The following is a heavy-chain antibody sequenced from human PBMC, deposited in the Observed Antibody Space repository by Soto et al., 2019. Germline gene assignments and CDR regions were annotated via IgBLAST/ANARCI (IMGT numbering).Heavy chain of an antibody. V-gene: IGHV1-46*01. Sequence: ASVKVSCKASGYTFTSYYMHWVRQAPGQGLEWMGIINANDGNTSYAQKFQGRVTMTRDTSTSTVYMELRSLRSDDTAVYYCARVRRSTVTYYYYYYMDVWGKGTTVTVSS. D-gene: IGHD4-4*01. CDR2: INANDGNT. CDR3: ARVRRSTVTYYYYYYMDV. J-gene: IGHJ6*03. CDR1: GYTFTSYY.